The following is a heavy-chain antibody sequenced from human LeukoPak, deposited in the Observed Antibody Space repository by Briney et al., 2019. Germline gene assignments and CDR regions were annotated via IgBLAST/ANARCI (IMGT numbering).Heavy chain of an antibody. Sequence: PSQTLSPTCTVSGGSISSGSYYWSWIRQPAGKGLEWIGRIYTSGSTNYNPSLKSRVTISVDTSNNQFSLKLSSVTAADTAVYYCARASALAFDYWGQGTLVTVSS. V-gene: IGHV4-61*02. D-gene: IGHD5-12*01. CDR3: ARASALAFDY. CDR2: IYTSGST. CDR1: GGSISSGSYY. J-gene: IGHJ4*02.